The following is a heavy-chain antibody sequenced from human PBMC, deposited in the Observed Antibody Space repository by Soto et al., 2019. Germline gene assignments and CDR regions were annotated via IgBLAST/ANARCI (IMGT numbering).Heavy chain of an antibody. V-gene: IGHV4-34*01. CDR3: AAADWGHNFYYGMDV. CDR2: ISHSGRT. Sequence: SETLSLTCAVYGGSFSGYYWSWIRQPPGKGLEWIGEISHSGRTNYKSSLKSRVTISVDTSKNQFSLKLSSVTAADTAVYYCAAADWGHNFYYGMDVWGQGTTVA. J-gene: IGHJ6*02. D-gene: IGHD7-27*01. CDR1: GGSFSGYY.